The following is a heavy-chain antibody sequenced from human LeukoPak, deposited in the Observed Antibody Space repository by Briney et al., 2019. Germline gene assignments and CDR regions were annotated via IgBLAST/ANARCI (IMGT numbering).Heavy chain of an antibody. Sequence: ASVKVSCKASGYTFTSYYMHWVRQAPGQGLEWMGIINPSDGSTSYAQKFQGRVTMTRDTSISTAYMELSRLRSDDTAVYYCAREDFTGSGSPSNWFDPWGQGTLVTVSS. CDR3: AREDFTGSGSPSNWFDP. J-gene: IGHJ5*02. D-gene: IGHD3-10*01. CDR1: GYTFTSYY. CDR2: INPSDGST. V-gene: IGHV1-46*01.